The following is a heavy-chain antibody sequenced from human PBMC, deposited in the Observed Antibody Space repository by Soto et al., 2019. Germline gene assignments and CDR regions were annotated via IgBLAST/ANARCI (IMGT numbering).Heavy chain of an antibody. Sequence: SETRSLTCTVSGSCISGGGYYLSWIRQHPGKGLEWIGYIYYSGSTYYNPSLKSRVTISVDTSKNQFSLKLSSVTAADTAVYYCARDVKYYYDSSGYYLHFDIWGQGTMVTHSS. CDR3: ARDVKYYYDSSGYYLHFDI. CDR1: GSCISGGGYY. CDR2: IYYSGST. V-gene: IGHV4-31*03. D-gene: IGHD3-22*01. J-gene: IGHJ3*02.